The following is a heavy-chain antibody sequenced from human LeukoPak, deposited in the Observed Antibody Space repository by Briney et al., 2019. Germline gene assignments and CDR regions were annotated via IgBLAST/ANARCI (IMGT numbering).Heavy chain of an antibody. J-gene: IGHJ6*02. CDR2: IRYDGSNK. CDR1: GFTFSSYG. Sequence: PGGSLRLSCAASGFTFSSYGMHWVRQAPGKGLEWVAFIRYDGSNKYYADSVKGRFTISRDNSKNTLYLQMNSLRAEDTAVYYCARDRTVVIRPGHYYYYGMDVWGQGTTVTVSS. D-gene: IGHD3-22*01. V-gene: IGHV3-30*02. CDR3: ARDRTVVIRPGHYYYYGMDV.